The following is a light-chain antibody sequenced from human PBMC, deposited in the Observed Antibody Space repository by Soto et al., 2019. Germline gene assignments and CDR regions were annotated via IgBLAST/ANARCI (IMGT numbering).Light chain of an antibody. J-gene: IGKJ1*01. CDR2: GAS. V-gene: IGKV3-20*01. CDR1: QSVSSYY. Sequence: VLSQSPGTVSLSPGERATLYCRASQSVSSYYLAWYQQKPGQAPRLLIYGASSRATGIPDRFSGSGSGTDFTLTISRLEPEDFAVYYCQQYGSSPRTFGQGTKVDIK. CDR3: QQYGSSPRT.